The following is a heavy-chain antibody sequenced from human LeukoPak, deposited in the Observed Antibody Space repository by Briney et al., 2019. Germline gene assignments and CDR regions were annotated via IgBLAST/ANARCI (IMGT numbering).Heavy chain of an antibody. D-gene: IGHD6-19*01. CDR1: GDSVSSNSAA. V-gene: IGHV6-1*01. CDR2: TYYRSQWYT. CDR3: ARGAVAHYDY. J-gene: IGHJ4*02. Sequence: SQTLSLTCAISGDSVSSNSAAWNWIRQSPSRGLKWLGRTYYRSQWYTNYAVSVKSRITISADTSKNQFSLQLSSVTPEDTAVYYCARGAVAHYDYWGQGTLVTVSS.